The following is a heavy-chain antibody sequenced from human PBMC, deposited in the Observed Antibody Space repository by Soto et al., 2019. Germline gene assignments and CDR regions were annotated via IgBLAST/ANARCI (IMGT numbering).Heavy chain of an antibody. D-gene: IGHD5-18*01. CDR1: GYTFTSYD. CDR2: IIPIFGTA. V-gene: IGHV1-69*13. Sequence: GASVKVSCKASGYTFTSYDINWVRQATGQGLEWMGGIIPIFGTANYAQKFQGRVTITADESTSTAYMELSSLRSEDTAVYYCARHLGARGYSYGNNWFDPWG. CDR3: ARHLGARGYSYGNNWFDP. J-gene: IGHJ5*02.